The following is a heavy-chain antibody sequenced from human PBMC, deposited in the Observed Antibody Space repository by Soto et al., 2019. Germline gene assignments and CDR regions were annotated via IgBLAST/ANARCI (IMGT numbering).Heavy chain of an antibody. CDR2: TYYRSKWYN. D-gene: IGHD1-26*01. CDR3: ARAGRSTYPYSLAY. CDR1: GDSVSSNSAA. V-gene: IGHV6-1*01. Sequence: SQTLSLTCAISGDSVSSNSAAWNWIRQSPSRGLEWLGRTYYRSKWYNDYAVSVKSRIIISPDTSKNHFSLQLNSVTPEDTAVYYCARAGRSTYPYSLAYWGQGTLVTVSS. J-gene: IGHJ4*02.